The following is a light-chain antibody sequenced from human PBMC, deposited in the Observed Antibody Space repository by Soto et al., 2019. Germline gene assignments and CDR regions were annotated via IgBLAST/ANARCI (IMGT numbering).Light chain of an antibody. V-gene: IGLV2-14*03. CDR1: SSDVGGYNY. Sequence: QSVLTQPASVSGSPGQSITISCTGTSSDVGGYNYVSWYQHHPGKAPKLIIYDVTNRPSGVSNPFSGSKSGNTASLTISGLQPEDEADYYCSSYAGSNNFVFGAGTKVTVL. CDR3: SSYAGSNNFV. J-gene: IGLJ1*01. CDR2: DVT.